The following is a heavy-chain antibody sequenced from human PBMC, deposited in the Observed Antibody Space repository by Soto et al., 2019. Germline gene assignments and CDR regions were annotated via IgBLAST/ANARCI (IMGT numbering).Heavy chain of an antibody. Sequence: QVQLVESGGDVVQPGRSLRLSCAASGFTFSWNGMHWVRQAPGKGLEWVAVISNAGTEEYYADSVKGRFTISRDNSKSTLFLQMNSLTVEDTAVYYCARHGLGSDNRDPLDYWGQGTPVTVSS. CDR3: ARHGLGSDNRDPLDY. J-gene: IGHJ4*02. D-gene: IGHD3-10*01. CDR1: GFTFSWNG. V-gene: IGHV3-30-3*01. CDR2: ISNAGTEE.